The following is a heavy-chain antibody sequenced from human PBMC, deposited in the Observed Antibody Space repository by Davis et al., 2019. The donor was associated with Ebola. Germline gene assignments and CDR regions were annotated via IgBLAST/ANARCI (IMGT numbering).Heavy chain of an antibody. Sequence: ASVKVSCKASGYTFTNYGITWVRQAPGQGLEWMGWINPHNGNTNYAQNVQGRVTMTTDTSTSTAYMELRSLRSDDTAVYYCARVVAAPNWFDPWGQGTLVTVSS. CDR1: GYTFTNYG. CDR3: ARVVAAPNWFDP. CDR2: INPHNGNT. V-gene: IGHV1-18*04. J-gene: IGHJ5*02. D-gene: IGHD6-13*01.